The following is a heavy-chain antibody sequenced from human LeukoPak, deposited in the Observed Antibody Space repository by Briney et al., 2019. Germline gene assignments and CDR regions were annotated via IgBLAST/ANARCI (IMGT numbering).Heavy chain of an antibody. J-gene: IGHJ4*02. CDR1: GFTFDDYA. Sequence: GGSVRLSCAASGFTFDDYAMHWVRQAPGKGLEWVSLISWDGGSTYYADSVKGRFTISRDNSRNYLYLQMNSLRAEDTALYYCAKGTSSWHEFDSWGQGTLVTVSS. V-gene: IGHV3-43D*03. CDR3: AKGTSSWHEFDS. CDR2: ISWDGGST. D-gene: IGHD6-13*01.